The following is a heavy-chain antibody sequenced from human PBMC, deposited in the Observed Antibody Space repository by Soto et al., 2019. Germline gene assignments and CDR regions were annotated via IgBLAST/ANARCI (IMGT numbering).Heavy chain of an antibody. CDR2: INPADSDT. D-gene: IGHD6-19*01. CDR1: GYSFTSYW. CDR3: ARHLDSSGQYYYYYYGIDV. Sequence: PGESLKICCKGSGYSFTSYWIGWVRQMPGKGLEWMGIINPADSDTRYSPSFQGQVTITADKSINTDYLQWSSLKASETAMYYCARHLDSSGQYYYYYYGIDVWGQGTTVTVSS. J-gene: IGHJ6*02. V-gene: IGHV5-51*01.